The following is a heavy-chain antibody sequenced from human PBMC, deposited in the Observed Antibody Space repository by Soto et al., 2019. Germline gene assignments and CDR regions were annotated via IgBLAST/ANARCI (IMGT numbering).Heavy chain of an antibody. J-gene: IGHJ5*02. CDR1: GFTFSTHA. Sequence: GGSLRLSCAASGFTFSTHAMSWVRQAPGKGLEWVSAISGGGGSTYYADSVKGRFTISRDNSKNTLYLQMNSLRAEDTAVYYCAKDQRYDSSAYSRRALDPWGQGTLVTVSS. V-gene: IGHV3-23*01. CDR2: ISGGGGST. D-gene: IGHD3-22*01. CDR3: AKDQRYDSSAYSRRALDP.